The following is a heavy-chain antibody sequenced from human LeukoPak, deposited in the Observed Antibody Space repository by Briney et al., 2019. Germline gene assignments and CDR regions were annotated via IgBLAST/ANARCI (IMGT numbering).Heavy chain of an antibody. J-gene: IGHJ4*02. Sequence: ASVKVSCKASGGTFSSYTISWVRQAPGQGLEWMGRIIPILGIANYAQKFQGRVTITADKSTSTAYMELSSLRSEDTAVHYCASGLRYFDWLIDYWGQGTLVTVSS. CDR2: IIPILGIA. D-gene: IGHD3-9*01. CDR3: ASGLRYFDWLIDY. V-gene: IGHV1-69*02. CDR1: GGTFSSYT.